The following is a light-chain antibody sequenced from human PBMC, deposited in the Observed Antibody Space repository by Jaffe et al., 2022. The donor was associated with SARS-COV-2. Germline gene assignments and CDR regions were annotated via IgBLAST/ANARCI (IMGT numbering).Light chain of an antibody. CDR1: QSVLYSSNNKNS. Sequence: DIVMTQSPDSLAVSLGERATINCKSSQSVLYSSNNKNSLVWYQQKPGQPPKLLIYWASTRESGVPDRFSGSGSGTDFTLTISRLQAEDVAVYYCQQYYSTPWTFGQGTKVEIK. J-gene: IGKJ1*01. V-gene: IGKV4-1*01. CDR3: QQYYSTPWT. CDR2: WAS.